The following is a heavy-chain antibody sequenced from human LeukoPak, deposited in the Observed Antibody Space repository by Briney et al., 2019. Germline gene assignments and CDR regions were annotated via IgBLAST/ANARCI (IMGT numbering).Heavy chain of an antibody. CDR1: GYTFTSYY. D-gene: IGHD6-19*01. J-gene: IGHJ4*02. CDR3: ASPASEPASSGWYYFDH. Sequence: ASVKVSCKASGYTFTSYYMRWVRQAPGQGLEWIGIINPSIGSTTYAQKFRGRVTMTRDTSTSTVYMDLSSLSSEDTAVYYCASPASEPASSGWYYFDHWGQGTLVTVSS. V-gene: IGHV1-46*01. CDR2: INPSIGST.